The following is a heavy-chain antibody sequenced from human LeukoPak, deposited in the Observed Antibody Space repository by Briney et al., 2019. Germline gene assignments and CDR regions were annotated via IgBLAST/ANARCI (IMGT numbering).Heavy chain of an antibody. CDR3: AKDYYDSSGYYYFDY. CDR2: ISGSGGST. V-gene: IGHV3-23*01. D-gene: IGHD3-22*01. J-gene: IGHJ4*02. Sequence: GGSLRLSCAASGFTFSSYAMSWVRQAPGKGLEWVSAISGSGGSTYYADSVKGRFTISRDNSKSTLYLQMNSLRAEDTAVYYCAKDYYDSSGYYYFDYWGQGTLVTVSS. CDR1: GFTFSSYA.